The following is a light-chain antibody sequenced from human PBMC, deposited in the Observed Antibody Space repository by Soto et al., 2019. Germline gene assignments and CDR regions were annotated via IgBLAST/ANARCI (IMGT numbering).Light chain of an antibody. CDR3: GTWDSRLRVVV. CDR1: GSNIGNNY. V-gene: IGLV1-51*01. CDR2: DNN. J-gene: IGLJ2*01. Sequence: QSVLTQPPSASGAPGQDVTISCSGSGSNIGNNYVSWYHRVPGTAPKLLIYDNNERPSGIPDRFSGSKSGTSATLDITGLQTGDEGDYYCGTWDSRLRVVVFGGGTKLTVL.